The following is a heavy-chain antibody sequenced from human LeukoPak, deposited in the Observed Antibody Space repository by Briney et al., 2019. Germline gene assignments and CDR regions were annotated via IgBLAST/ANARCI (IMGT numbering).Heavy chain of an antibody. V-gene: IGHV1-2*06. CDR3: AREFGEMATTPLDY. J-gene: IGHJ4*02. D-gene: IGHD5-24*01. CDR1: GYTFTGYY. Sequence: ASVKVSCKASGYTFTGYYMHWVRQAPGQGLEWMGRINPNSGGTNYAQKFQGRVTMTRDTSISTAYMELSRLSSDGTAVYYGAREFGEMATTPLDYWAQEPRVTVPS. CDR2: INPNSGGT.